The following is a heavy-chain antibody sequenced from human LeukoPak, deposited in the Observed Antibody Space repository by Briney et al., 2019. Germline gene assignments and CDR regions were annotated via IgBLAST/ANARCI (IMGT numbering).Heavy chain of an antibody. Sequence: ASETLSLTCAVYGGSFSGYYWSWIRQPPGKGLEWIGEINHSGSTNYNPSLKSRVTISVDTSKNQFSLKLSSVTAADTAVYYCAQKQLWLGAFDYWGQGTLVTVSS. CDR3: AQKQLWLGAFDY. CDR1: GGSFSGYY. V-gene: IGHV4-34*01. D-gene: IGHD5-18*01. J-gene: IGHJ4*02. CDR2: INHSGST.